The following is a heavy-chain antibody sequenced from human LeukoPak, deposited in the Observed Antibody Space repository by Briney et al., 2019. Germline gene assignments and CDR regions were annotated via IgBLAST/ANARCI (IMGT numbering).Heavy chain of an antibody. CDR2: ISAYNGNT. CDR3: ARDNSAISDCSSASCFHFKY. CDR1: VYTFTRYG. D-gene: IGHD2-2*01. Sequence: ASVKVSFKASVYTFTRYGITWVRQAPGQGLEWMGWISAYNGNTNYAHKVQGRVTMTTDTSTRTAYMELRSLSSDDTAVYYCARDNSAISDCSSASCFHFKYWGQGTLVTVSS. V-gene: IGHV1-18*01. J-gene: IGHJ4*02.